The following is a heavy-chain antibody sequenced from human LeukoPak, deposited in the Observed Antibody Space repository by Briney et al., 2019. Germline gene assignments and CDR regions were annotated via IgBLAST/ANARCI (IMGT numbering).Heavy chain of an antibody. D-gene: IGHD1-14*01. V-gene: IGHV3-30-3*01. CDR2: ISYDGSNK. CDR1: GFTFSSYA. Sequence: GGSLRLFCAASGFTFSSYAMHWVRQALGKGLEWVAVISYDGSNKYYADSVKGRFTISRDNSKNTPYLQMNSLRAEDTTVYYCARGTRADNVSDDAFDSWGQGTMVTVSS. J-gene: IGHJ3*02. CDR3: ARGTRADNVSDDAFDS.